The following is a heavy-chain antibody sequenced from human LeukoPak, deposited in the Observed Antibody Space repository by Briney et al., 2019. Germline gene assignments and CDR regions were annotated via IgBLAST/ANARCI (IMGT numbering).Heavy chain of an antibody. D-gene: IGHD6-13*01. CDR1: GFRLSDHY. V-gene: IGHV3-23*01. CDR2: ISGSGGST. CDR3: AKDLVRSWLIDFDY. J-gene: IGHJ4*02. Sequence: PGVSLRLSCAASGFRLSDHYMSWVRQAPGKGLEWVSAISGSGGSTYYADSVKGRFTISRDNSKNTLYLQMNSLRAEDTAVYYCAKDLVRSWLIDFDYWGQGTLVTVSS.